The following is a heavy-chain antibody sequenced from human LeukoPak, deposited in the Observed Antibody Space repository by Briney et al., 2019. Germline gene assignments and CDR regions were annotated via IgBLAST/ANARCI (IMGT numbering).Heavy chain of an antibody. Sequence: ASVKVSCKASGYTFTSYYMHWVRRAPGQGLEWMGIINPSGGSTSYAQKFQGRVTITRDTSASTAYMELSSLRSEGTAVYYCARDGGSWSFCTGEFDYWGQGTLVTVSS. CDR2: INPSGGST. V-gene: IGHV1-46*01. J-gene: IGHJ4*02. D-gene: IGHD1-26*01. CDR3: ARDGGSWSFCTGEFDY. CDR1: GYTFTSYY.